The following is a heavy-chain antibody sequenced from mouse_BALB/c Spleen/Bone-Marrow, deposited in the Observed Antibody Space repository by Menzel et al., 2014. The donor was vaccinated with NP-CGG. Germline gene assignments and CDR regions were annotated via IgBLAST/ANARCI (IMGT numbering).Heavy chain of an antibody. CDR2: INPSTGYT. CDR3: ARIYYYGRDY. D-gene: IGHD1-1*01. Sequence: VQRVESGAELAKPGAPVKMSCKASGYTFTNYWMHWVKQRPGQGLEWIGYINPSTGYTEYNQKFKDKATLTADKSSSTAYMQLSSLTSEDSAVYYCARIYYYGRDYWGQGTTLTVSS. J-gene: IGHJ2*01. V-gene: IGHV1-7*01. CDR1: GYTFTNYW.